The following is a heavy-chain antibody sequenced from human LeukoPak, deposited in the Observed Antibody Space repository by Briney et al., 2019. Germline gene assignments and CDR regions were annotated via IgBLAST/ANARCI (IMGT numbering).Heavy chain of an antibody. D-gene: IGHD3-9*01. CDR2: INPNSGGT. J-gene: IGHJ6*03. CDR3: ARDLTKEYYYYYYMDV. V-gene: IGHV1-2*02. CDR1: GYTFTGYY. Sequence: ASVKVSCKASGYTFTGYYMHWVRQAPGQGLEWMGWINPNSGGTNYAQKFQGRVPMTRDTSISTAYMELSRLRSDDTAVYYCARDLTKEYYYYYYMDVWGKGTTVTVSS.